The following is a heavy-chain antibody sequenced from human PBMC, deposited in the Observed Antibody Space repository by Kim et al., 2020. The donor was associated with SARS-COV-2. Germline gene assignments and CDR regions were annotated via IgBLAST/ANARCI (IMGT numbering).Heavy chain of an antibody. CDR2: IYYSGST. J-gene: IGHJ4*02. Sequence: SETLSLTCTVSGGSISSSSYYWGWIRQPPGKGLEWIGSIYYSGSTYYNPSLKSRVTISVDTSKNQFSLKLSSVTAADTAVYYCARYDSSGYNFDYWGQGTLVTVSS. D-gene: IGHD3-22*01. CDR3: ARYDSSGYNFDY. V-gene: IGHV4-39*01. CDR1: GGSISSSSYY.